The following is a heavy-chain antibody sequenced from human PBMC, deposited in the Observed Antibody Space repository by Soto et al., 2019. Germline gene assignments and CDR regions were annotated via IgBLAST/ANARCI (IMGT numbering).Heavy chain of an antibody. CDR2: ISAYNGKT. J-gene: IGHJ4*02. CDR1: GYTFTSYG. V-gene: IGHV1-18*01. D-gene: IGHD2-2*01. Sequence: QVQLVQSGAEVKKPGSSVKVSCKASGYTFTSYGISSARQAPGQGLEWMGWISAYNGKTNYEQQRQVRVTMTTYTSTSTAYLDLCSLGSDDTAVYDCARVDCISTRCYVSYWGQGTLVNGSS. CDR3: ARVDCISTRCYVSY.